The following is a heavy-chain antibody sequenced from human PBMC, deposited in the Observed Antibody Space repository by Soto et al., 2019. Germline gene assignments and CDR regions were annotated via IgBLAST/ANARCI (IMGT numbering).Heavy chain of an antibody. V-gene: IGHV1-69*13. Sequence: ASVKVSCKASGGTFSSYAISWVRQAPGQGLEWMGGIIPIFGTANYAQKFQGRVTITADESTSTAYMELSSLRSEDTAVYYCARVHHEYYDFWSGYYYFDYWGQGTRVTVSS. CDR3: ARVHHEYYDFWSGYYYFDY. D-gene: IGHD3-3*01. CDR2: IIPIFGTA. J-gene: IGHJ4*02. CDR1: GGTFSSYA.